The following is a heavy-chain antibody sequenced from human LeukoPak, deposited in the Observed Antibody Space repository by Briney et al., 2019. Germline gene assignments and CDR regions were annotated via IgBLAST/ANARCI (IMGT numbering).Heavy chain of an antibody. Sequence: GASVKVSCKASEYTFTGYYIHWVRQAPGQGLEWMGWIDPNTGDSNYVQKFQGRVTMTRDTSISTAYMELSRLRSDDTAVYYCARDCSRPKYLGLWFGELSEFDPWGQGTLVTVSS. D-gene: IGHD3-10*01. CDR1: EYTFTGYY. CDR3: ARDCSRPKYLGLWFGELSEFDP. J-gene: IGHJ5*02. V-gene: IGHV1-2*02. CDR2: IDPNTGDS.